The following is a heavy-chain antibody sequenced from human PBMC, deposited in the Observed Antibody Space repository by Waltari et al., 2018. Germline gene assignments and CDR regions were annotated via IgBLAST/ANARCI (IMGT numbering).Heavy chain of an antibody. J-gene: IGHJ3*02. CDR3: AREVGGSSWSTTPRGDAFDI. CDR2: IYFAGST. V-gene: IGHV4-39*07. D-gene: IGHD6-13*01. CDR1: GDSIGSGYYS. Sequence: QLQLRESGPGLLKPSETLSLTCSVSGDSIGSGYYSWGCIRQAPGKGLEWIGSIYFAGSTYYNPSLKSRLTISVDTSKNQFSLRLSSVTAADTAVYYCAREVGGSSWSTTPRGDAFDIWGQGTMVTVSS.